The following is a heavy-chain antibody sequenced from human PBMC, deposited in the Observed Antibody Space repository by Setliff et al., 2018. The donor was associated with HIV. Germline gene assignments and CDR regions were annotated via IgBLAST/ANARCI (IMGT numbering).Heavy chain of an antibody. CDR3: ARSKTGYYFFDY. J-gene: IGHJ4*02. D-gene: IGHD3-9*01. V-gene: IGHV3-74*01. CDR1: GFTFSSYT. Sequence: GGSLRLSCAASGFTFSSYTMNWVRQAPGEGPEWVSRISTEGRTITYANSAKGRFTISRDNARNTVYLQMDSLRVEDTAVYYCARSKTGYYFFDYWGQGTPVTVSS. CDR2: ISTEGRTI.